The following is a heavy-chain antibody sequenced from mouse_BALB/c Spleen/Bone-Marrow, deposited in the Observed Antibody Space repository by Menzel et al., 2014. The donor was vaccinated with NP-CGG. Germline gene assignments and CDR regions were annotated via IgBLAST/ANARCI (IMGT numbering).Heavy chain of an antibody. V-gene: IGHV1S56*01. CDR3: ARSRYGSYYGY. CDR2: IYPGNVNT. D-gene: IGHD1-1*01. J-gene: IGHJ2*01. Sequence: VPVVESGPELVKPGASVRISCKASNYTFTTYYIYWVKQRPGQGLEWIGWIYPGNVNTKYNEKFKAKATLTADKSSSTAYMQLSSLTSEDSAVYFCARSRYGSYYGYWGQGTPLTVSS. CDR1: NYTFTTYY.